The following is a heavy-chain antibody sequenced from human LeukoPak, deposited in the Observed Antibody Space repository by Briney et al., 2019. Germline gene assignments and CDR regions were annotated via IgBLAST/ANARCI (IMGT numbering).Heavy chain of an antibody. V-gene: IGHV1-18*01. J-gene: IGHJ4*02. Sequence: ASAKVCCKASGYTFTSYGISWVRQAPGQGLEWMGWISAYNGNTNYAQKLQGRVTMTTDTSTSTAYMELRSLRSDDTAVYYCARDGRYFDWLDIDYWGQGTLVTVSS. CDR2: ISAYNGNT. CDR1: GYTFTSYG. CDR3: ARDGRYFDWLDIDY. D-gene: IGHD3-9*01.